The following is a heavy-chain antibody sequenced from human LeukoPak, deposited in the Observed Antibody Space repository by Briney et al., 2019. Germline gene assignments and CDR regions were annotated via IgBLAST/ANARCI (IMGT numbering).Heavy chain of an antibody. V-gene: IGHV4-34*01. CDR2: INHRGST. J-gene: IGHJ4*02. CDR3: ARSWAGMYYPFYYFDY. D-gene: IGHD2-8*01. CDR1: GFSFTTHA. Sequence: GSLRLSCVASGFSFTTHAMGWIRQPPGKGLEWIAEINHRGSTHYNPSLKSRVNISADTSKSQFSLNLDSVTAADTAVYYCARSWAGMYYPFYYFDYWGQGSLVTVSS.